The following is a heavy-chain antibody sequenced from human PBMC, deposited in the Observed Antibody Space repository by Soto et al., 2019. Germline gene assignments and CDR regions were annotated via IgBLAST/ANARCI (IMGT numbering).Heavy chain of an antibody. CDR3: AKDLGSGKPYYYYAMDV. CDR1: GFIFSRYG. D-gene: IGHD3-10*01. V-gene: IGHV3-30*18. Sequence: HPGGSLRLSCEASGFIFSRYGMHWVRQAPGKGLEWVAVISYDGSNKYYAESVKGRFIISRDKSENTLYLQMNSLRAEDTAVYYCAKDLGSGKPYYYYAMDVWGQGTTVAVSS. J-gene: IGHJ6*02. CDR2: ISYDGSNK.